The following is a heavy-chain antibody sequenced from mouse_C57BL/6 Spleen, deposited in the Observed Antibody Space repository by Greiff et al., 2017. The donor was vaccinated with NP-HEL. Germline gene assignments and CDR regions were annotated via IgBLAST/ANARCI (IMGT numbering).Heavy chain of an antibody. CDR2: ISNGGGST. Sequence: EVKLVESGGGLVQPGGSLKLSCAASGFTFSDYYMYWVRQTPEKRLEWVAYISNGGGSTYYPDTVKGRFTISRDNAKNTLYLQMSRLKSEDTAMYYCARPLYYYGSSPFDYWGQGTTLTVSS. J-gene: IGHJ2*01. CDR3: ARPLYYYGSSPFDY. D-gene: IGHD1-1*01. V-gene: IGHV5-12*01. CDR1: GFTFSDYY.